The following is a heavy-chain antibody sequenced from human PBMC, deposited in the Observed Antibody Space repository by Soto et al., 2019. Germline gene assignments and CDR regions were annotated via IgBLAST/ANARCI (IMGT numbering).Heavy chain of an antibody. Sequence: ASVKVSCKASGYTFTSYDINWVRQATGQGLEWMGWMNPNSGNTGYAQKFQGRVTMTRNTSISTAYMELSSLRSEDTAVYYCARDSRVVATFAMGSVGFDSWGHGTLVTVSS. V-gene: IGHV1-8*01. J-gene: IGHJ5*01. CDR3: ARDSRVVATFAMGSVGFDS. D-gene: IGHD2-2*01. CDR2: MNPNSGNT. CDR1: GYTFTSYD.